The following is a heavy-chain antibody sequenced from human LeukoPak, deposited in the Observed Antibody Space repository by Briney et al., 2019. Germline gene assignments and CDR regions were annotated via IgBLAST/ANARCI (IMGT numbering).Heavy chain of an antibody. V-gene: IGHV4-59*01. Sequence: TSETLSLTCTVSGGSISSYYWSWIRQPPGKGLEWIGYIYYSGSTNYNPSLKSRVTISVDTSKNQFSLKLSSVTAADTAVYYCARTTEGGYTYGYFYYYYMDVWGKGTTVTISS. CDR1: GGSISSYY. J-gene: IGHJ6*03. D-gene: IGHD5-18*01. CDR2: IYYSGST. CDR3: ARTTEGGYTYGYFYYYYMDV.